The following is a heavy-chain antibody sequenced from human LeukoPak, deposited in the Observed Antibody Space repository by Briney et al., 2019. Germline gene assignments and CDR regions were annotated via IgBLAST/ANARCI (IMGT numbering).Heavy chain of an antibody. CDR1: GFTFSSYS. V-gene: IGHV3-21*01. Sequence: GGSLRLSCAASGFTFSSYSMNWVRQAPGKGLEWVSSISSNSKYIYYADSVKGRFTISRDNAKNSLYLQMNSLRAEDTAVYYCARTYSSSDEFDYWGQGTLVTVSS. CDR2: ISSNSKYI. J-gene: IGHJ4*02. CDR3: ARTYSSSDEFDY. D-gene: IGHD6-13*01.